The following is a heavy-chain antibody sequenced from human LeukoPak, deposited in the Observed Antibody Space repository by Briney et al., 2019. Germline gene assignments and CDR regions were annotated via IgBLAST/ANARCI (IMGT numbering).Heavy chain of an antibody. CDR1: GGPFSGYY. Sequence: SETLSLTCAVYGGPFSGYYWSWIRQPPGKGLEWIGEINHSGSTNYNPSLKSRVTISVDTSKNQFSLKLSSVTAADTAVYYCARGHVRLLNYYSGMDVWGQGPRVTVSS. V-gene: IGHV4-34*01. J-gene: IGHJ6*02. D-gene: IGHD3-10*02. CDR2: INHSGST. CDR3: ARGHVRLLNYYSGMDV.